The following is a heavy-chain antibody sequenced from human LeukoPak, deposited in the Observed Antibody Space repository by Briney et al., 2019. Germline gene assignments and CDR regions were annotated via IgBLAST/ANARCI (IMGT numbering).Heavy chain of an antibody. CDR3: ANRYSSGYRRAFDI. D-gene: IGHD6-19*01. J-gene: IGHJ3*02. CDR1: GGSVSGYY. V-gene: IGHV4-59*02. Sequence: SETLSLTCTVSGGSVSGYYWSWIRQPPGKGLEWIGYIFYSGSTNYNPSLKSRVTISVDTSKNQFSLKLSSVTAADTAEYYCANRYSSGYRRAFDIWGQGTMVTVSS. CDR2: IFYSGST.